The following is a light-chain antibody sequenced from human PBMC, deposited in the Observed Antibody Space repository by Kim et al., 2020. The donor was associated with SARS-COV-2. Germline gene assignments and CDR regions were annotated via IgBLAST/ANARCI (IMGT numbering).Light chain of an antibody. CDR3: QKYNNSPLT. CDR2: GAS. Sequence: VSLGDRVTLTCRASQGISNDFAWYQQKPGQAPRLLIFGASTRATGIPARFSGSGSGTDFTLTISSLQSEDFAVYYCQKYNNSPLTFGQGTKVDIK. J-gene: IGKJ1*01. CDR1: QGISND. V-gene: IGKV3-15*01.